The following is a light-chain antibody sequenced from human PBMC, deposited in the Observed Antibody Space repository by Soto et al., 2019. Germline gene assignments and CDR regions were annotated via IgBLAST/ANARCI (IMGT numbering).Light chain of an antibody. J-gene: IGLJ3*02. CDR2: EDY. CDR1: SSNIGIHY. CDR3: GTWDGSLTAWV. Sequence: QSVLTQPPSVSAAPGQKVTISCSGSSSNIGIHYVSWYQQLPGTAPKLLIYEDYKRPAGVPDRFSGSKSGASATLGITGLPTGDEADYYCGTWDGSLTAWVFGGGTKLTVL. V-gene: IGLV1-51*02.